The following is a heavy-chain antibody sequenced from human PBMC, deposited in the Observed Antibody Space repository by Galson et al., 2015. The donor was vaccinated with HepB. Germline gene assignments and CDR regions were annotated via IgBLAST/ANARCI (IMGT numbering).Heavy chain of an antibody. CDR3: ASVSFVSSAYWYFDL. CDR1: GFTFSTYT. D-gene: IGHD3-16*02. V-gene: IGHV3-48*01. Sequence: SLRLSCAASGFTFSTYTMTWVRQAPGKGLEWISYISTTSTNIFYADSVKGRFTISRDNANNSLYLQMNSLRAEDTAPYYFASVSFVSSAYWYFDLWGRGTPVTVSS. CDR2: ISTTSTNI. J-gene: IGHJ2*01.